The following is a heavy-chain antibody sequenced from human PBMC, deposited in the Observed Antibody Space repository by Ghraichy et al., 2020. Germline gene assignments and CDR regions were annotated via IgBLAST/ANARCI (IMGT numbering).Heavy chain of an antibody. CDR3: AKRRGVDLRGYDPYYYYGMDV. CDR1: GFTFSSYA. CDR2: ISGSGGST. J-gene: IGHJ6*02. D-gene: IGHD5-12*01. V-gene: IGHV3-23*01. Sequence: GGSLRLSCAASGFTFSSYALSWVRQAPGKGLEWVSAISGSGGSTYYADSVKGRFTISRDNSKNTLYLQMNSLRAEDTAVYYCAKRRGVDLRGYDPYYYYGMDVWGQGTTVTVSS.